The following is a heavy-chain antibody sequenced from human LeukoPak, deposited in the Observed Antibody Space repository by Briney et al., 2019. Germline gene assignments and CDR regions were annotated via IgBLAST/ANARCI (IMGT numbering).Heavy chain of an antibody. CDR1: GGSISSYY. V-gene: IGHV4-59*01. D-gene: IGHD5-12*01. Sequence: SETLSLTCTVSGGSISSYYWSWIRQPPGKGLEWIGYIYYSGSTNYNPSLKSRVTISVDTSKNQFSLKLSSVTAADTAVYYCAAQRWLQEPVDYWGQGTLITVSS. CDR2: IYYSGST. J-gene: IGHJ4*02. CDR3: AAQRWLQEPVDY.